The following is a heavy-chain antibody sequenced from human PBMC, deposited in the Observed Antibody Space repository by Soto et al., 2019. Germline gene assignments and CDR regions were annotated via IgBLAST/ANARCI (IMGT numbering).Heavy chain of an antibody. Sequence: LSLTCAVYGGSFSGYYWSWIRQPPGKGLEWIGEINQSGSTNYKSSLKSRVTISVDTSKNQFSLKLSSVTAADTAVYYCAAADWGHNFYYGMDVWGQGTTVTVSS. CDR2: INQSGST. CDR1: GGSFSGYY. V-gene: IGHV4-34*01. CDR3: AAADWGHNFYYGMDV. D-gene: IGHD7-27*01. J-gene: IGHJ6*02.